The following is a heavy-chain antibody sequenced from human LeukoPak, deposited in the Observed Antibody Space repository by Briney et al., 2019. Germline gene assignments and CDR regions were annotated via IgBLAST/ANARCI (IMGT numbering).Heavy chain of an antibody. V-gene: IGHV3-23*01. Sequence: GGSLRLSCAPSGFTFSSYAMSWVRQAPGKGLEWVSAISGSGGSTYYADSVKGRFTISRDNSKNTLYLQMNSLRAEDTAVYYCARAIGGYYYYYYMDVWGKGTTVTVSS. CDR2: ISGSGGST. J-gene: IGHJ6*03. CDR3: ARAIGGYYYYYYMDV. CDR1: GFTFSSYA. D-gene: IGHD3-16*01.